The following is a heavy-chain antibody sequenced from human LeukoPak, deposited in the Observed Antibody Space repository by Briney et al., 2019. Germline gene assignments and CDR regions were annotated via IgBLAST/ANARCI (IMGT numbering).Heavy chain of an antibody. J-gene: IGHJ4*02. CDR2: ISAYNGNA. Sequence: EASVKVSCKASGYTFTSYGISWVRQAPGQGLEWMGWISAYNGNANYAQKLQGRVTMTTDTSTSTAYMELRSLRSDDTAVYYCARDIENYGSGSYPLTLDYWGQGTLVTVSS. CDR3: ARDIENYGSGSYPLTLDY. D-gene: IGHD3-10*01. CDR1: GYTFTSYG. V-gene: IGHV1-18*01.